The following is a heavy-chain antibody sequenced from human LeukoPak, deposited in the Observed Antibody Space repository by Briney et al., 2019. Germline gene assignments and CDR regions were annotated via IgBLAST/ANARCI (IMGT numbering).Heavy chain of an antibody. V-gene: IGHV1-46*01. CDR1: GYTFTSYY. D-gene: IGHD3-22*01. CDR3: ALSSSDSSGYVYYYYYGMDV. Sequence: ASVKVSCKASGYTFTSYYMHWVRQAPGQGLEWMGIINPSGGSTSYAQKFQGRVTMTRDTSTSTVYMELSSLRPEDTAVYYCALSSSDSSGYVYYYYYGMDVWGQGTTVTVSS. CDR2: INPSGGST. J-gene: IGHJ6*02.